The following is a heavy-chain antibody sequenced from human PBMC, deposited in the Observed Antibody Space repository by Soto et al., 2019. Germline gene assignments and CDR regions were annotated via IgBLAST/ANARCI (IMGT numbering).Heavy chain of an antibody. CDR3: ARVCGGDCHYGMDV. D-gene: IGHD2-21*02. J-gene: IGHJ6*02. Sequence: TLSLTCTVSGGSVSGGGYYWAWIRQHPGKGLGWIGYIYYSGSTYYNPSLKSRVTISIDTSKNQFSLKLSSVTAADTAVYYCARVCGGDCHYGMDVWGQGTTVTVSS. V-gene: IGHV4-31*03. CDR1: GGSVSGGGYY. CDR2: IYYSGST.